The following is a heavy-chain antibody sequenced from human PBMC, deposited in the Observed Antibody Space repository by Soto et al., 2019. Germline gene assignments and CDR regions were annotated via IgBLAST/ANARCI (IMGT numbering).Heavy chain of an antibody. CDR1: GGSISSGGYY. D-gene: IGHD2-21*01. Sequence: QVQLQESGPGLVKPSQTLSLTCTVSGGSISSGGYYWSWIRQHPGKGLEWIGYIYYIGSTYYNPSLKRRVTVSVDTSKNQFSLKLSSVTAADTAVYYCAASCVGCGGFNYYGMDVWGQGTTVTVSS. CDR3: AASCVGCGGFNYYGMDV. V-gene: IGHV4-31*03. J-gene: IGHJ6*02. CDR2: IYYIGST.